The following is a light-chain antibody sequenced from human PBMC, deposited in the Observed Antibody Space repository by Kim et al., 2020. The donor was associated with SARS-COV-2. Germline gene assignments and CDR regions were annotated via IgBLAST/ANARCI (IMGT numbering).Light chain of an antibody. J-gene: IGKJ4*01. Sequence: PGEIATLSCRASQSLSPFLAWYQQRPGQAPRLLIYDTSKRATGVPARFSGSGSGTDFTLTINNLEPADFAVYYCQQRTHWPPRLTFGGGTKVDIK. V-gene: IGKV3-11*01. CDR1: QSLSPF. CDR2: DTS. CDR3: QQRTHWPPRLT.